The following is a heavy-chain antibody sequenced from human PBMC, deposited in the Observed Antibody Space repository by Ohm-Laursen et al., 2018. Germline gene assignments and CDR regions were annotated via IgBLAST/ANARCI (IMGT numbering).Heavy chain of an antibody. D-gene: IGHD2/OR15-2a*01. V-gene: IGHV3-72*01. CDR1: GFTFDDHY. CDR3: ARTRNFQPYDV. J-gene: IGHJ3*01. Sequence: GSLRLSCAASGFTFDDHYMDWVRQAPGKGLELVACSRDKANSYTTAYVASVKGRFSISRDDSENSLYLQMNSLKTEDTAVYYCARTRNFQPYDVWGQGTMVIVSS. CDR2: SRDKANSYTT.